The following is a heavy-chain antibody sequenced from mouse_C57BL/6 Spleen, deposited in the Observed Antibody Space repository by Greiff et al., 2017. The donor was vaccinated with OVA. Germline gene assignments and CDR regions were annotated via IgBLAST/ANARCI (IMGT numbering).Heavy chain of an antibody. J-gene: IGHJ3*01. V-gene: IGHV1-80*01. CDR3: ARSWDGTWFAY. CDR2: IYPGDGDT. CDR1: GYAFSSYW. D-gene: IGHD4-1*01. Sequence: VQRVESGAELVKPGASVKISCKASGYAFSSYWMNWVKQRPGKGLEWIGQIYPGDGDTNYNGKFKGKATLTADKSSSTAYMQLSSLTSEDSAVYFCARSWDGTWFAYWGQGTLVTVSA.